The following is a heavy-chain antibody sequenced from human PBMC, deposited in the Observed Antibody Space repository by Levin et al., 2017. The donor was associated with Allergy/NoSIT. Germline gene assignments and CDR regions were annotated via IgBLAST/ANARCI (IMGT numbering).Heavy chain of an antibody. D-gene: IGHD6-13*01. J-gene: IGHJ5*02. CDR1: GFTFDDYA. CDR2: ISWNSGSI. CDR3: AKAVSTHSSSWIGDWFDP. V-gene: IGHV3-9*01. Sequence: PGGSLRLSCAASGFTFDDYAMHWVRQAPGKGLEWVSGISWNSGSIGYADSVKGRFTISRDNAKNSLYLQMNSLRAEDTALYYCAKAVSTHSSSWIGDWFDPWGQGTLVTVSS.